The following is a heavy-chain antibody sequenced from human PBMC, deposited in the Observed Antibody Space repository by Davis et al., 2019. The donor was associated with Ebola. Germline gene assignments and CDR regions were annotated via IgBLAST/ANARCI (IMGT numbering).Heavy chain of an antibody. V-gene: IGHV3-74*01. CDR1: GFTFSRYW. Sequence: GESLKISCVASGFTFSRYWMHWVRQAPGKGLMWVSRILSDGSGTIYADSVKGRFTISRDNAKDTLYLQMNSLRDEDTAVYYCARGKGPSTTPLDYWGQGTLVTVSS. CDR2: ILSDGSGT. CDR3: ARGKGPSTTPLDY. D-gene: IGHD1-14*01. J-gene: IGHJ4*02.